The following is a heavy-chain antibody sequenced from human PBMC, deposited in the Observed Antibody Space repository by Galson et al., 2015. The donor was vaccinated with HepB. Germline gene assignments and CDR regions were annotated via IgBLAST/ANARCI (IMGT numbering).Heavy chain of an antibody. V-gene: IGHV1-69*13. CDR2: IIPIFGTA. CDR3: ARGGLGFLGRFDP. CDR1: GGTFSSYA. J-gene: IGHJ5*02. Sequence: SVKVSCKASGGTFSSYAISWVRQAPGQGLEWMGGIIPIFGTANYAQKFQGRVTITADESTSTAYMELSSLRSEDTAVYYCARGGLGFLGRFDPWGQGTLVTVSS. D-gene: IGHD3-3*01.